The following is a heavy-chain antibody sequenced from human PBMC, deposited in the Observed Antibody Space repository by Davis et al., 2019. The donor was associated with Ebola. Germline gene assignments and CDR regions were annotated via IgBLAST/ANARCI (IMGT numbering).Heavy chain of an antibody. D-gene: IGHD6-19*01. V-gene: IGHV4-39*07. Sequence: PSETLSLTCTVSGGYISSNIEYWGWVRQPPGKGLEWIGSIYYSGSTHYSSSLRGRVSISIDPSKNQFSLSLYSVSAADTAVYFCARNVSGRSFDHWGQGTQVIVSS. J-gene: IGHJ4*02. CDR1: GGYISSNIEY. CDR2: IYYSGST. CDR3: ARNVSGRSFDH.